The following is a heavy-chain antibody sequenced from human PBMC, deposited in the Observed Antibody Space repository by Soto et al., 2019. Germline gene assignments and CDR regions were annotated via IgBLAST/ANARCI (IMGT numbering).Heavy chain of an antibody. V-gene: IGHV1-2*02. CDR2: INPQTGGT. Sequence: ASVKVSCKASGYTSTGYYIHWVREAPGQGLEWMGWINPQTGGTGYAQKFQGRVTLSRDTSINTAYLELSRLTFDDAAVYFCARERYQVISDGMDVWGQGTTVTV. CDR1: GYTSTGYY. D-gene: IGHD2-2*01. J-gene: IGHJ6*02. CDR3: ARERYQVISDGMDV.